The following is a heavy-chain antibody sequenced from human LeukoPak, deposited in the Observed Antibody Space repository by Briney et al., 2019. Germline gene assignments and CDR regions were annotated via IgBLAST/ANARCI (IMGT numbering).Heavy chain of an antibody. V-gene: IGHV4-34*01. D-gene: IGHD4-17*01. CDR2: INHSGST. CDR1: GGSFSGYY. Sequence: SETLSLTCAVYGGSFSGYYWSWIRQPPGKGLEWIGEINHSGSTNYNPSLKSRVTISVDTSKNQFSLKLSSVTAADTAVYYCARNRAENDYGDYYFDYWGQGTLVTVSS. CDR3: ARNRAENDYGDYYFDY. J-gene: IGHJ4*02.